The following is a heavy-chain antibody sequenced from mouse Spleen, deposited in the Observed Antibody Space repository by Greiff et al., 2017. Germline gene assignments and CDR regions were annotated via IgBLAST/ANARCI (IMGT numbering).Heavy chain of an antibody. Sequence: QVQLQQPGAELVKPGASVKLSCKASGYTFTSYWMHWVKQRPGRGLEWIGRIEPNSGGTKYNEKFKSKATLTVDKPSSTAYMQLSSLTSEDSAVYYCAREGYDYDGAWFAYWGQGTLVTVSA. J-gene: IGHJ3*01. CDR3: AREGYDYDGAWFAY. CDR2: IEPNSGGT. CDR1: GYTFTSYW. V-gene: IGHV1-72*01. D-gene: IGHD2-4*01.